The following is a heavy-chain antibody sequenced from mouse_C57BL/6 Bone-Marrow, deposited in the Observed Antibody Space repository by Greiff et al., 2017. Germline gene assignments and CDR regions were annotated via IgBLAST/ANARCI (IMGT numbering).Heavy chain of an antibody. D-gene: IGHD2-1*01. V-gene: IGHV1-55*01. CDR2: IYPGSGST. J-gene: IGHJ4*01. CDR3: ARILYGNYVVFYAMDY. CDR1: GYTFTSYW. Sequence: VQLKESGAELVKPGASVKMSCKASGYTFTSYWITWVKQRPGQGLEWIGDIYPGSGSTNYNEKFKSKATLTVDTSSSTAYMQLSSLTSEDSAVYYCARILYGNYVVFYAMDYWGQGTSVTVSS.